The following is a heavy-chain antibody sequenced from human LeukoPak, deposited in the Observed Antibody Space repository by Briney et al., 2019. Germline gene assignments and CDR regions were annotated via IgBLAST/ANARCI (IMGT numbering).Heavy chain of an antibody. CDR3: VRDGSYYDSSGYYYLY. CDR1: GGTFSSYA. D-gene: IGHD3-22*01. CDR2: ITPMFGTA. V-gene: IGHV1-69*13. Sequence: SVKVSCKASGGTFSSYAISWVRQAPGQGLEWMGGITPMFGTANYAQKFQGRVTITADESTSTAYMELSSLRSEDTAVYYCVRDGSYYDSSGYYYLYWGQRTLVTVSS. J-gene: IGHJ4*02.